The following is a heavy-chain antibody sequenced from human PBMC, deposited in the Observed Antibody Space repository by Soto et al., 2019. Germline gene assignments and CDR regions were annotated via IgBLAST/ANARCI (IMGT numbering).Heavy chain of an antibody. Sequence: GSSVKVSCKASGYTFTSYGISWVRQAPGQGLEWMGWISAYNGNTNYAQKLQGRVTMTTDTSTSTAYMELRSLRSDDTAVYYCASPDYYDSSGYGYPLDYWGQGTLVTVSS. CDR1: GYTFTSYG. D-gene: IGHD3-22*01. V-gene: IGHV1-18*01. CDR3: ASPDYYDSSGYGYPLDY. CDR2: ISAYNGNT. J-gene: IGHJ4*02.